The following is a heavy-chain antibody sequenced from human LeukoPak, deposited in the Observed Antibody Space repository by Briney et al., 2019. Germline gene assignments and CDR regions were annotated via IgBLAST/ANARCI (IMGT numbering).Heavy chain of an antibody. CDR3: ARGLDGSGSYYKGDY. J-gene: IGHJ4*02. D-gene: IGHD3-10*01. CDR2: ISGSGGST. V-gene: IGHV3-23*01. Sequence: PGGSLRLSCVASGFTFSNYAMNWVRQALGKGLEWVSTISGSGGSTYYADSVKGRFTISRDNSRNTLYLQMISLRAEDTALYYCARGLDGSGSYYKGDYWGQGTLVTVSS. CDR1: GFTFSNYA.